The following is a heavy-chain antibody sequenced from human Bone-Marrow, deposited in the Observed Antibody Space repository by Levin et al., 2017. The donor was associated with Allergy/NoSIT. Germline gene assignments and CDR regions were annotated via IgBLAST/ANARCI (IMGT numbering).Heavy chain of an antibody. V-gene: IGHV1-69*13. CDR3: ARVGHGRVIHPPNYYFDY. CDR2: IIPIFGTA. D-gene: IGHD3-16*02. J-gene: IGHJ4*02. Sequence: EASVKVSCKASGGTFSSYAISWVRQAPGQGLEWMGGIIPIFGTANYAQKFQGRVTITADESTSTAYMELSSLRSEDTAVYYCARVGHGRVIHPPNYYFDYWGQGTLVTVSS. CDR1: GGTFSSYA.